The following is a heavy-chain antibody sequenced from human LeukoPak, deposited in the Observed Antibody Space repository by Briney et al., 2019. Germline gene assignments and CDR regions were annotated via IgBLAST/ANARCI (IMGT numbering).Heavy chain of an antibody. V-gene: IGHV3-7*01. Sequence: PGGSLRLSCAASGFTFSSYWMSWVRQAPGEGLEWVANIKQDGSEKYYVDSVKGRFTISRDNAKNSLYLQMNSLRAEDTAVYYCARGSYYDSSGYYYLPPLAEYFQHWGQGTLVTVSS. CDR2: IKQDGSEK. J-gene: IGHJ1*01. CDR1: GFTFSSYW. D-gene: IGHD3-22*01. CDR3: ARGSYYDSSGYYYLPPLAEYFQH.